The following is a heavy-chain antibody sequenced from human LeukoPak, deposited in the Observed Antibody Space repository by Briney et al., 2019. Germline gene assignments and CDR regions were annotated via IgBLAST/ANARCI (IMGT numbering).Heavy chain of an antibody. Sequence: GGSLRLSCAASGFTVSSNYMSWVRQAPGKGLEWVSLIYSGGTTYYADSVKGRFTISRDNSKNTLYLQMNSLRAEDTAVYYCARGKRITMVRGVTGMDVWGQGTTVTVSS. D-gene: IGHD3-10*01. J-gene: IGHJ6*02. CDR1: GFTVSSNY. V-gene: IGHV3-53*01. CDR2: IYSGGTT. CDR3: ARGKRITMVRGVTGMDV.